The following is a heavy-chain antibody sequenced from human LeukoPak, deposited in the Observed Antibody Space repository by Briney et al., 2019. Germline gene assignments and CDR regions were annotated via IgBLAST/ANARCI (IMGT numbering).Heavy chain of an antibody. V-gene: IGHV1-2*02. Sequence: ASVKVSCKASGYTFTGYYMHWVRQAPGQGLEWMGWINPNSGGTDYAQKFQGRVTMTRDTSISTAYMELSRLRSDDTAVYYCARASMVYAVDFDYWGQGTLVTVSS. J-gene: IGHJ4*02. CDR3: ARASMVYAVDFDY. CDR2: INPNSGGT. CDR1: GYTFTGYY. D-gene: IGHD2-8*01.